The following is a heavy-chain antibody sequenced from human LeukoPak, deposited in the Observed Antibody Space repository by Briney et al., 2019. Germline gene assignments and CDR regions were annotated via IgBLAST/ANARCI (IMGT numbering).Heavy chain of an antibody. CDR1: GFTFSSYA. CDR3: ARDLGRSGYYTIDAFDI. D-gene: IGHD3-22*01. Sequence: PAGGSLRLSCAASGFTFSSYAMHWVRQAPGKGLEWVAVIWYDGSKKYYTDSVKGRFTISRDNSKNTLYLQMNSLRAEDTAVYYCARDLGRSGYYTIDAFDIWGQGTMVTVSS. CDR2: IWYDGSKK. J-gene: IGHJ3*02. V-gene: IGHV3-33*01.